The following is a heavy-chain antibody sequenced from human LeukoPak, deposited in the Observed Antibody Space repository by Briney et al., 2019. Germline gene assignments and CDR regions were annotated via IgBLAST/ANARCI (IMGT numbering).Heavy chain of an antibody. Sequence: ASVKVSCKASGGSFSSYAISWVRQAPGQGLEWMGGIIPIFGTANYAQKFQGRVTITADESTSTAYMELSSLRSEDTAVYYCARGYTIFGVVITLDYWGQGTLVTVSS. CDR2: IIPIFGTA. CDR1: GGSFSSYA. V-gene: IGHV1-69*13. CDR3: ARGYTIFGVVITLDY. J-gene: IGHJ4*02. D-gene: IGHD3-3*01.